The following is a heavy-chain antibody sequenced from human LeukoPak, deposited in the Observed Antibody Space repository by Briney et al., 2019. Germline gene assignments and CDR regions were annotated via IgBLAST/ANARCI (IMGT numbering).Heavy chain of an antibody. CDR1: GDSVRRYL. J-gene: IGHJ3*02. CDR2: IYTSGCT. Sequence: SETLSLTCTVSGDSVRRYLWSWVRQTPGKGLEWIGFIYTSGCTNYNPSLSSRVTISVDTSKNQCSLHLSSVTAAATAVDYCASAGEDSSSFAAAFDIWGQGTMVTVSS. D-gene: IGHD3-10*01. V-gene: IGHV4-4*09. CDR3: ASAGEDSSSFAAAFDI.